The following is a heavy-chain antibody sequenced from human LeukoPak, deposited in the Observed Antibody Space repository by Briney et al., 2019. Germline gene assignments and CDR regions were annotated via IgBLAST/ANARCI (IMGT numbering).Heavy chain of an antibody. CDR3: AKGQASGWYSPFDY. Sequence: GGSLRLSCAASGFTFSSYAMSWVRQAPGKGLEWVSAISGSGGSTYYADSVKGRFTISRDNSKNALYLQMSSLRAEDTAVYYCAKGQASGWYSPFDYWGQGTLVTVSS. V-gene: IGHV3-23*01. CDR2: ISGSGGST. J-gene: IGHJ4*02. CDR1: GFTFSSYA. D-gene: IGHD6-19*01.